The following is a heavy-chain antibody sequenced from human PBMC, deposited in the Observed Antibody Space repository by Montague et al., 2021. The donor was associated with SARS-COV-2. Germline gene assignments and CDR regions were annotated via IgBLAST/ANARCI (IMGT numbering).Heavy chain of an antibody. Sequence: SLRLSCAASGFTFSSYAMSWVRQAPGKGLEWVSVIYSGYSSTWYADSVKGRFTISRDNPKNTLYLHMNSLRVDDTAVYYCAKGFQPYSYESSGFYTFDYWGQGTLVTVSS. CDR2: IYSGYSST. CDR3: AKGFQPYSYESSGFYTFDY. CDR1: GFTFSSYA. V-gene: IGHV3-23*03. J-gene: IGHJ4*02. D-gene: IGHD3-22*01.